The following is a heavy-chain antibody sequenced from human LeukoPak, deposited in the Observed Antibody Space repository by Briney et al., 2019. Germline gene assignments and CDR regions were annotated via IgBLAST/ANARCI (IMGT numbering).Heavy chain of an antibody. CDR1: GFTFSSYA. D-gene: IGHD3-10*01. CDR2: VTASAGNT. CDR3: TKGDYYGSGSFFKNGMDV. J-gene: IGHJ6*02. V-gene: IGHV3-23*01. Sequence: GGSLRLSCAASGFTFSSYAMSWVRQAPGKGLEWVSAVTASAGNTYYADSVKGRFTISRDSSKNTLYLQVNSLRAEDTAVYYCTKGDYYGSGSFFKNGMDVWGQGTTVTVSS.